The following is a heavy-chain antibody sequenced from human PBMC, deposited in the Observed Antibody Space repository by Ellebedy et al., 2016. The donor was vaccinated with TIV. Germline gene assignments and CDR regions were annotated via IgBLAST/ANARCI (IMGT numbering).Heavy chain of an antibody. CDR2: IYHSGST. D-gene: IGHD5-12*01. CDR1: GGSISSGGYS. Sequence: SQTLSLTXXVSGGSISSGGYSWSWIRQPPGKGLEWIGYIYHSGSTYYNPSLKSRVTISVDTSKNQFSLKLSSVTAADTAVYYCARVTGFLGYSGYGYYFDYWGQGTLVTVSS. CDR3: ARVTGFLGYSGYGYYFDY. V-gene: IGHV4-30-2*01. J-gene: IGHJ4*02.